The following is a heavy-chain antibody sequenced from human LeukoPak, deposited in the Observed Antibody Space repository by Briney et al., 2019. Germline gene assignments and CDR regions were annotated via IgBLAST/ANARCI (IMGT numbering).Heavy chain of an antibody. CDR1: GYTFTSYD. J-gene: IGHJ5*01. CDR3: SRPGASSPGNWFAS. V-gene: IGHV1-8*01. Sequence: GASVKVSCKASGYTFTSYDINWVRQATGQGLEWMGWMNPNSGNTGYAQKFQGRVTITRDTSASIVYLELTSLRSEDTAVYYCSRPGASSPGNWFASWGQGTLVTVSS. D-gene: IGHD6-13*01. CDR2: MNPNSGNT.